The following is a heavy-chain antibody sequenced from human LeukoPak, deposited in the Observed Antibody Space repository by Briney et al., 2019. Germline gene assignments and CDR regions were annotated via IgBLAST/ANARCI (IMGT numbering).Heavy chain of an antibody. CDR1: GFTFSSYS. J-gene: IGHJ4*02. CDR2: ISSSSSYI. V-gene: IGHV3-21*01. Sequence: PGGSLRLSCAASGFTFSSYSMNWVRQAPGKGLEWVSSISSSSSYIYYADSVKGRFTISRDNAKNSLYLQMNSLRAEDTAVYYCARGGGSSSQYFDYWGQGTLVIVSS. CDR3: ARGGGSSSQYFDY. D-gene: IGHD6-6*01.